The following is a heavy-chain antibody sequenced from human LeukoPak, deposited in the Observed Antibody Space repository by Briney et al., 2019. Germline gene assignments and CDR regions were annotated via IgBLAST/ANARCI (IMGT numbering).Heavy chain of an antibody. J-gene: IGHJ4*02. V-gene: IGHV1-69*01. CDR2: IIPIFGTA. Sequence: SVKVSCKASGGTFTSYAISWVRQAPGQVLEWMGGIIPIFGTANYAQKFQGRVTITGDESKSTAYMELSSLRSEDTAVYYCARVLIFPGTFDYSGQGTLVTVSS. CDR3: ARVLIFPGTFDY. CDR1: GGTFTSYA. D-gene: IGHD6-13*01.